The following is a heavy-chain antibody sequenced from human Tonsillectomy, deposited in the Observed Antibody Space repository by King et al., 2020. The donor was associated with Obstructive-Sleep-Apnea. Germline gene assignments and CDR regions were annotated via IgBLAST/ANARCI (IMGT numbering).Heavy chain of an antibody. CDR3: AARYFHWASQTNLGLDV. V-gene: IGHV4-39*01. J-gene: IGHJ6*02. CDR1: GGSITTSSRY. CDR2: IYYSGNT. Sequence: QLQESGPGLVKPWETLSLTCTVSGGSITTSSRYWEWVRQPPGKGLEWIASIYYSGNTYYNPSLESRVTISAEKSTNQFSLRLTSVTAADTAAYYCAARYFHWASQTNLGLDVWGRGTTVTVSS. D-gene: IGHD3-9*01.